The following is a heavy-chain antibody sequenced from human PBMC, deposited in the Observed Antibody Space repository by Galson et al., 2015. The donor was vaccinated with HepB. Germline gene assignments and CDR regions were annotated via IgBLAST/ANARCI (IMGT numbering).Heavy chain of an antibody. CDR3: AKDLSTVTTGPLGY. Sequence: SLRLSCAASGFTFSSYAMSWVRQAPGKGLEWVSAISGSGGSTYYADSVKGRFTIPRDNSKNTLYLQMNSLRAEDTAVYYCAKDLSTVTTGPLGYWGQGTLVTVSS. J-gene: IGHJ4*02. CDR1: GFTFSSYA. V-gene: IGHV3-23*01. CDR2: ISGSGGST. D-gene: IGHD4-17*01.